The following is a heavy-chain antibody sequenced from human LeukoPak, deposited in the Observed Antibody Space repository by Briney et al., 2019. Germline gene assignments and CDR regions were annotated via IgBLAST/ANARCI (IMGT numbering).Heavy chain of an antibody. V-gene: IGHV3-7*01. CDR3: ARVDDFWSGSAPHSYYYYMDL. CDR1: GFTFKNYW. J-gene: IGHJ6*03. Sequence: GGSLRPSCAASGFTFKNYWMTWVRQVPGKGLEWVANIKQAGSEKVYVDSVKGGFTISRDDDKKSLYLQMSSLRADDTAVYYCARVDDFWSGSAPHSYYYYMDLWGKGTTVTVSS. CDR2: IKQAGSEK. D-gene: IGHD3-3*01.